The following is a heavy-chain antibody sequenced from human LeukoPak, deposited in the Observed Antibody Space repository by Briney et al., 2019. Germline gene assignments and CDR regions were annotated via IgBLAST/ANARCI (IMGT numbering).Heavy chain of an antibody. CDR2: INPNSGGT. Sequence: ASVKVSCKASGYTFTGYYMHWVRQAPGQGLEWMGWINPNSGGTNYAQKFQGRVTMTRDTSISTAYMELSRLRSDDTAVYYCARDEAYGSGSYYDNWFDPWGQGTLVTVSS. V-gene: IGHV1-2*02. CDR3: ARDEAYGSGSYYDNWFDP. J-gene: IGHJ5*02. D-gene: IGHD3-10*01. CDR1: GYTFTGYY.